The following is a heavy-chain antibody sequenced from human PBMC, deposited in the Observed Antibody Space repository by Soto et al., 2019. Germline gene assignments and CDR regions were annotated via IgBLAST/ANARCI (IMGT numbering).Heavy chain of an antibody. CDR3: AKAGRVNVVPGRGNYYMEG. CDR2: LSGSGTTT. V-gene: IGHV3-23*01. J-gene: IGHJ6*03. CDR1: GFTFSSYA. D-gene: IGHD2-2*01. Sequence: EVQLLESGGGLVQPGGSLRLSCAASGFTFSSYAISWVRQLPGKGLEWVSTLSGSGTTTYYADSVMGRFTISRDEPKTTLYLQRNSLRADDTAVYDWAKAGRVNVVPGRGNYYMEGWGKGTTVTVSS.